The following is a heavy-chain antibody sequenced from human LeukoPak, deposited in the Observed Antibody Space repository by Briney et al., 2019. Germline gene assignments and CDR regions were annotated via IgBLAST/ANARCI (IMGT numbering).Heavy chain of an antibody. V-gene: IGHV3-72*01. CDR1: GFTFSDHF. J-gene: IGHJ4*02. D-gene: IGHD1-26*01. CDR2: IKNKANSYIT. Sequence: GGSLRLSCAASGFTFSDHFMDWVRQAPGKGLEWVGRIKNKANSYITQYAASMEGRFAISRDDSKNSLYLQMSSLKTEDTAMYYCASIRGTLGYWGQGTVVTVSS. CDR3: ASIRGTLGY.